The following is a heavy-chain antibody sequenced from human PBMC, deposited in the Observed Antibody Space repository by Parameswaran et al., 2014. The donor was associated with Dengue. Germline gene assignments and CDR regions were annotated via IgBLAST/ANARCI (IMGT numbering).Heavy chain of an antibody. Sequence: WIRQPPGKGLEWVSAISGSGGSTYYADSVKGRFTISRDNSKNTLYLQMNSLRAEDTAVYYCAKDHKVAGPFDYWGQGTLVTVSS. CDR3: AKDHKVAGPFDY. J-gene: IGHJ4*02. D-gene: IGHD6-19*01. CDR2: ISGSGGST. V-gene: IGHV3-23*01.